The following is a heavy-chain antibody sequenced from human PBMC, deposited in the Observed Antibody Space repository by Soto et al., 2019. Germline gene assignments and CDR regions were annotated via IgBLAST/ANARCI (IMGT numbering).Heavy chain of an antibody. V-gene: IGHV1-2*02. J-gene: IGHJ6*02. Sequence: QVQLVQSGAEVKKPGASVKVSYVASGYTFTDHYIHWVRQAPGQGLEWMGWINPHSGDTIYAQKFQGRVTLTRDTSISTGFMELSRLRSDDTAVYFCSRGRKVNFYGMDVWGQGTTVTVSS. CDR1: GYTFTDHY. D-gene: IGHD3-22*01. CDR2: INPHSGDT. CDR3: SRGRKVNFYGMDV.